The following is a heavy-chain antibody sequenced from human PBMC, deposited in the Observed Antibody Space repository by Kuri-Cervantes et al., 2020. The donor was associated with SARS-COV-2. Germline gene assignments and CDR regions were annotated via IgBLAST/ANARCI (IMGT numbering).Heavy chain of an antibody. CDR1: GFTFSSYA. J-gene: IGHJ3*02. V-gene: IGHV3-30-3*01. Sequence: GESLKISCAASGFTFSSYAMRWVRQAPGKGLEWVAVISYDGSNKYYADSVKGRFTISRDNSKNTLYLQMNSLRAEDTAVYYCAREGLGMGAFDIWGQGTMVTVSS. CDR2: ISYDGSNK. CDR3: AREGLGMGAFDI. D-gene: IGHD7-27*01.